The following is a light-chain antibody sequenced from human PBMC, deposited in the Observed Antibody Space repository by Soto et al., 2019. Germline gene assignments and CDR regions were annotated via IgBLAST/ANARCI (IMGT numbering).Light chain of an antibody. Sequence: IQLTQSPTSLSASVGDRVTITCRASQGLSSYLAWYQQKPGKAPKLLIYAASTLQSGVPSRFSGSGSGTDFTLTISSVQPEDFATYYCQQIYSIPVTFGQGTKVDIK. CDR1: QGLSSY. V-gene: IGKV1-39*01. CDR3: QQIYSIPVT. J-gene: IGKJ1*01. CDR2: AAS.